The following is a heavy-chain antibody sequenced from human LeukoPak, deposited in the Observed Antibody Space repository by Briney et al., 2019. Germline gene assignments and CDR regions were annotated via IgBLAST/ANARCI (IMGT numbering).Heavy chain of an antibody. J-gene: IGHJ4*02. CDR1: GFTFSSYA. D-gene: IGHD3-3*01. CDR2: ISGSGGST. CDR3: AKDLHEGVVIGGKAFDY. V-gene: IGHV3-23*01. Sequence: GGSLRLSCAASGFTFSSYALSWVRQAPGKGLEGVSAISGSGGSTYYADSVKGRFTISRDNSKNTLYLQMNSLRVEDTAVYYCAKDLHEGVVIGGKAFDYWGLGTLVTVSS.